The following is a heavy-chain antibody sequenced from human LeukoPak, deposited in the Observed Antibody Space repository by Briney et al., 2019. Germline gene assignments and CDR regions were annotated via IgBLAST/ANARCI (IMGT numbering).Heavy chain of an antibody. CDR3: AREGQNYDFWSGYNV. J-gene: IGHJ4*02. V-gene: IGHV4-34*01. CDR1: GGSFSGYY. Sequence: SSETLSLTCAVYGGSFSGYYWSWLRQPPGKGLEWFGEINHSGSTNYNPSLKSRVTISVDTSKNQFSLKLSSVTAADTAVYYCAREGQNYDFWSGYNVWGQGTLVTVSS. D-gene: IGHD3-3*01. CDR2: INHSGST.